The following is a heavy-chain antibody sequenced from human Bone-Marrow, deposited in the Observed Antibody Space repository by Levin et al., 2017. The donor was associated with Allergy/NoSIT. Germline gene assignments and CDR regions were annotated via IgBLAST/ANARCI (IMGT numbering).Heavy chain of an antibody. CDR1: GFTVSSHF. CDR3: ATASRGFLMTDIFFDY. J-gene: IGHJ4*02. CDR2: IYSGGST. V-gene: IGHV3-53*01. D-gene: IGHD3-10*01. Sequence: GESLKISCAASGFTVSSHFMTWVRQAPGKGLEWVSVIYSGGSTYYGDSVKGRFTISRDNSKNTLYLQMNSLRAEDTAVYYCATASRGFLMTDIFFDYWGQGTLVTVSS.